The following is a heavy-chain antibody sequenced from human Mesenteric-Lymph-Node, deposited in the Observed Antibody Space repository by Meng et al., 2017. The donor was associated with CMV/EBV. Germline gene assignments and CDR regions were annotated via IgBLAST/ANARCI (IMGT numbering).Heavy chain of an antibody. CDR1: GYTFTRYV. CDR2: ISTYNGNT. D-gene: IGHD6-19*01. J-gene: IGHJ4*02. Sequence: KASGYTFTRYVISWVRQAPGQGLEWMGWISTYNGNTNYAQKLQGRVTMTTDTSTNTVYMELRSLRSDDTAVYYCARVPGGSDYFDYWGQGTLVTVSS. V-gene: IGHV1-18*01. CDR3: ARVPGGSDYFDY.